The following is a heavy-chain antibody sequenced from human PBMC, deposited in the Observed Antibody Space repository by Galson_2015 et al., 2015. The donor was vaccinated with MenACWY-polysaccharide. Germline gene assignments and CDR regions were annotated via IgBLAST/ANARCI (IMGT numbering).Heavy chain of an antibody. CDR3: AKDRRWLASGNYYYYGMDV. CDR1: GFTFSSYG. D-gene: IGHD6-19*01. V-gene: IGHV3-30*18. Sequence: SLRLSCAASGFTFSSYGMHWVRQAPGKGLEWVAVISYDGSNKYYADSVKGRFTISRDNSKNTLYLQMNSLRAEDTAVYYCAKDRRWLASGNYYYYGMDVWGQGTTVTVSS. J-gene: IGHJ6*02. CDR2: ISYDGSNK.